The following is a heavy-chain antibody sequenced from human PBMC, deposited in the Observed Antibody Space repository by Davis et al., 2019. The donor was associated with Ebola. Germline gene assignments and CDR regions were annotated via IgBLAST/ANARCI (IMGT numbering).Heavy chain of an antibody. V-gene: IGHV3-30*18. CDR1: GFTFSSYG. J-gene: IGHJ6*04. Sequence: PGGSLRLSCAASGFTFSSYGMHWVRQAPGKGLEWVAVISYDGSNKYYADSVKGRFTISRDNSKNTLYLQMNSLRAEDTAVYYCAKRDNLDVWGKGTTVTVSS. D-gene: IGHD1-1*01. CDR2: ISYDGSNK. CDR3: AKRDNLDV.